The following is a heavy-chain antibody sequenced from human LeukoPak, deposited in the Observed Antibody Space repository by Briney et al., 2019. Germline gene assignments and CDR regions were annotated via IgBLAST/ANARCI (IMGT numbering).Heavy chain of an antibody. CDR3: ARGGGGGYDSLYYFDY. Sequence: PSETLSLTCTVSGGSISSSSYYWGWIRQPPGKGLEWIGSTYYSGSTYYNPSLKSRVTISVDTSKNQFSLKLSSVTAADTAVYYCARGGGGGYDSLYYFDYWGQGTLVTVSS. V-gene: IGHV4-39*07. CDR1: GGSISSSSYY. J-gene: IGHJ4*02. CDR2: TYYSGST. D-gene: IGHD5-12*01.